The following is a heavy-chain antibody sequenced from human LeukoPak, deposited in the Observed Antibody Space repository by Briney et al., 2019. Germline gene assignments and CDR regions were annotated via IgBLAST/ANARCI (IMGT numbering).Heavy chain of an antibody. J-gene: IGHJ2*01. D-gene: IGHD2-2*01. V-gene: IGHV1-69*04. CDR2: IIPILGIA. Sequence: VASVKVSCKASGGTFSSYAISWVRQAPGQGLEWMGRIIPILGIANYAQKFQGRVTITADKSTSTAYMELSSLRSEDTAVYYCARDRVVPTSNWYFDLWGRGTLVTVSS. CDR1: GGTFSSYA. CDR3: ARDRVVPTSNWYFDL.